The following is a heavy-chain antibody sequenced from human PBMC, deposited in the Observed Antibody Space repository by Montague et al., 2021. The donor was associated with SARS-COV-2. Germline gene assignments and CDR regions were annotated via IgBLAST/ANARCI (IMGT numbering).Heavy chain of an antibody. CDR2: IYCTGST. J-gene: IGHJ6*02. CDR3: ARDTRIAMLVVVTRYGLDV. D-gene: IGHD3-22*01. CDR1: GGSISSSSYY. V-gene: IGHV4-39*07. Sequence: SETLSLTCTVSGGSISSSSYYWGWIRQPPGKGLEWIGSIYCTGSTYYNPSLKSRVTISVDTSKNQFSLKLSSVTAADTAVYYCARDTRIAMLVVVTRYGLDVWGQGTTVTVSS.